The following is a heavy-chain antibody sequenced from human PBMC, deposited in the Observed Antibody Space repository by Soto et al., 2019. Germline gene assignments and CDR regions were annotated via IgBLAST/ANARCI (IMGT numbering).Heavy chain of an antibody. V-gene: IGHV1-69*13. CDR2: IIPIFGTA. Sequence: ASVKVSCKASGGTFSSYAISWVRQAPGQGLEWMGGIIPIFGTANYAQKFQGRVTITADESTSTAYMELSSLRSEDTAVYYCARDRGRHYHDSSGLGPDAFDIWGQGTMVTVSS. CDR1: GGTFSSYA. D-gene: IGHD3-22*01. CDR3: ARDRGRHYHDSSGLGPDAFDI. J-gene: IGHJ3*02.